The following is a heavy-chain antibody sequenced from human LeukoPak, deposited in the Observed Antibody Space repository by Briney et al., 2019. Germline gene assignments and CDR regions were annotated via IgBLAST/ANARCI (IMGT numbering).Heavy chain of an antibody. CDR1: GFAFSSYS. D-gene: IGHD3-3*01. CDR2: ISSSSSTI. V-gene: IGHV3-48*01. Sequence: PGGSLRLSCAASGFAFSSYSMNWVRQAPGKGLEWVSYISSSSSTIYYADSVKGRFTISRDNAKDSLYMQMNSLRAEDTAVYYCASGVTIFGEVMANWGQGTLVTVSS. J-gene: IGHJ4*02. CDR3: ASGVTIFGEVMAN.